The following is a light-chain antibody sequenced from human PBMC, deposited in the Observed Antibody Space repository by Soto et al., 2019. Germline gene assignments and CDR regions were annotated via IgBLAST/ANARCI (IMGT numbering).Light chain of an antibody. Sequence: EIMLTQSPATLSFSPGERATLSCRASQSVSRSLAWFQQKPGQPPSLLIYDASNRATGIPARFSGSGSGTDFTLTISRLEPEDFAVYYCQQRSNGITFGQGTRLEIK. CDR1: QSVSRS. CDR2: DAS. V-gene: IGKV3-11*01. CDR3: QQRSNGIT. J-gene: IGKJ5*01.